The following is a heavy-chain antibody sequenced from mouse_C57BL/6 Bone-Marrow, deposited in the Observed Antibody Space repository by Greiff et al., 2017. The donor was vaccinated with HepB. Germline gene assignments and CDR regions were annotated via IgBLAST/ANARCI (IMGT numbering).Heavy chain of an antibody. Sequence: QVQLQQSGPGLVAPSQSLSITCTVSGFSLTSYGVDWVRQSPGKGLEWLGVIWGVGSTNYNSALKSRLSISKDNSKSQVFLKMNSLQTDDTAIYYCGSHYGSSWFAYGGQGTLVTVSA. CDR3: GSHYGSSWFAY. CDR1: GFSLTSYG. J-gene: IGHJ3*01. D-gene: IGHD1-1*01. CDR2: IWGVGST. V-gene: IGHV2-6*01.